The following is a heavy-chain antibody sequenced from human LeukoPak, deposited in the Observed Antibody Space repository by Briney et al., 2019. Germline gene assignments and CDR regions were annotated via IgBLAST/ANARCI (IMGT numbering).Heavy chain of an antibody. CDR2: ISSSGSTI. Sequence: GGSLRLSCAASGFTFSSYEMNWVRQARGKGLEWVSYISSSGSTIYYADSVKGRFTISRDNAKNSLYLQMNSLRAEDTAVYYCARGAGYSSGWGNYWGQGTLVTVSS. J-gene: IGHJ4*02. CDR1: GFTFSSYE. V-gene: IGHV3-48*03. D-gene: IGHD6-19*01. CDR3: ARGAGYSSGWGNY.